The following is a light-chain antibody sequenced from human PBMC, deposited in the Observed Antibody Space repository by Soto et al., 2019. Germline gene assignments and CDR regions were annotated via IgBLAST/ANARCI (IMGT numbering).Light chain of an antibody. CDR1: QSVSSY. J-gene: IGKJ1*01. Sequence: EIVLTQSPATLSLSPGERATLSCRASQSVSSYLAWYQQKPGQAPRLLIYDASNRATGIPARFSGSGSGTDFTLTISSLEPEDFAVYYCQHYNRYSEAFGQGTKVEL. CDR3: QHYNRYSEA. CDR2: DAS. V-gene: IGKV3-11*01.